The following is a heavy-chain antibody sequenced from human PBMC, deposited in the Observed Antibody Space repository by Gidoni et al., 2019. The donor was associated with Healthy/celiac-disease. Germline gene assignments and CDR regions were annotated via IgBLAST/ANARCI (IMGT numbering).Heavy chain of an antibody. CDR3: ARALGVGYYYYGMDV. J-gene: IGHJ6*02. V-gene: IGHV3-30-3*01. D-gene: IGHD3-10*01. Sequence: QVQLVESGGGVVQPGRSLRLSCAASGFTFSSYAMHWVRQAPGKGLEWVAVISYDGSNKYYADSVKGRFTISRDNSKNTLYLQMNSLRAEDTAVYYCARALGVGYYYYGMDVWGQGTTVTVSS. CDR2: ISYDGSNK. CDR1: GFTFSSYA.